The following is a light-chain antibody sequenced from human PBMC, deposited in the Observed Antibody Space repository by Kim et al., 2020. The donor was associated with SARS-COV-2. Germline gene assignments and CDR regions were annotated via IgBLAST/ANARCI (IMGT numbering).Light chain of an antibody. J-gene: IGKJ5*01. CDR3: QQYGSSPPIT. CDR1: QSVSSSY. CDR2: GAS. V-gene: IGKV3-20*01. Sequence: PGDRATLSCRASQSVSSSYLAWYQQRPGQAPRLLIYGASSRATGIPDRFSGSGSGTDFTLTISRLEPEDFAVYYCQQYGSSPPITFGQGTRLDIK.